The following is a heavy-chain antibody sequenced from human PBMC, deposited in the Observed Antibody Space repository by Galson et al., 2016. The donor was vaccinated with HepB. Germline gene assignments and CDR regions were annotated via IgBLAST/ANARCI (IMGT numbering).Heavy chain of an antibody. CDR3: TRTGLGDFDY. V-gene: IGHV3-33*01. CDR1: GFTFSSYG. CDR2: IWDDGSNK. Sequence: SLRLSCAASGFTFSSYGMHWVRQAPGKGLEWVAVIWDDGSNKYYADSVKGRFTISRDNSKSSVYLHMNGLKPEDTALYYCTRTGLGDFDYWGRGTLVTVSS. D-gene: IGHD1/OR15-1a*01. J-gene: IGHJ4*02.